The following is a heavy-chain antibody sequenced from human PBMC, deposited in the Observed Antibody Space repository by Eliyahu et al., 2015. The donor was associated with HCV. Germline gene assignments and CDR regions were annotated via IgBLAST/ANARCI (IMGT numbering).Heavy chain of an antibody. Sequence: QAPGKGLEWVAVISYDGSNKYYADSVKGRFTISRDNSKITLYLQMNSLRAEDTAVYYCAKARGLISPMEYCSGGSCYSFVYWGQGTLVTVSS. CDR2: ISYDGSNK. D-gene: IGHD2-15*01. CDR3: AKARGLISPMEYCSGGSCYSFVY. J-gene: IGHJ4*02. V-gene: IGHV3-30*18.